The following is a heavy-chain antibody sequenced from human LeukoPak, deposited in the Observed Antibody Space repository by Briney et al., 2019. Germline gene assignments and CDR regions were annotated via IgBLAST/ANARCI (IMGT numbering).Heavy chain of an antibody. CDR2: ISWDGGST. CDR3: AKAAYCGGDCYPEEYYLDY. CDR1: GFTFDDYA. V-gene: IGHV3-43D*04. J-gene: IGHJ4*02. Sequence: GGSLRLSCAASGFTFDDYAMHWVRQAPGKGLEWVSLISWDGGSTYYADSVKGRFTISRDNSKNSLYLQMNSLRAEDTALYYCAKAAYCGGDCYPEEYYLDYWGQGTLVTVSS. D-gene: IGHD2-21*02.